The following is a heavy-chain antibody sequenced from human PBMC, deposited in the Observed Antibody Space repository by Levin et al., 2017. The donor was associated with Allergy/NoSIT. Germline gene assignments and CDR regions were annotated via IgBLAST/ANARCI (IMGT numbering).Heavy chain of an antibody. Sequence: GGSLRLSCAASGFTFSSYAMHWVRQAPGKGLEYVSAISSNGGSTYYANSVKGRFTISRDNSKNTLYLQMGSLRAEDMAVYYCARALSVTNFLEWQTSGFDPWGQGTLVTVSS. CDR3: ARALSVTNFLEWQTSGFDP. CDR1: GFTFSSYA. D-gene: IGHD3-3*01. V-gene: IGHV3-64*01. J-gene: IGHJ5*02. CDR2: ISSNGGST.